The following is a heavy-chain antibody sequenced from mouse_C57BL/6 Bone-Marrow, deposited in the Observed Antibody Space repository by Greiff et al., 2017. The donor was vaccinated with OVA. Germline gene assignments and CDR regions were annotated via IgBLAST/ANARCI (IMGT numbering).Heavy chain of an antibody. CDR2: ISSGSSTI. CDR1: GFTFSDYA. Sequence: EVKLTESGGGLVKPGASLKLSCAASGFTFSDYAMHWVRQAPEKGLEWVAYISSGSSTIYYADTVKGRFAISRDNAENTLFLQMTSLSSEDSAMYFCAKGNRGVSAWLADWGQGTVVTVYA. D-gene: IGHD2-1*01. V-gene: IGHV5-17*01. CDR3: AKGNRGVSAWLAD. J-gene: IGHJ3*01.